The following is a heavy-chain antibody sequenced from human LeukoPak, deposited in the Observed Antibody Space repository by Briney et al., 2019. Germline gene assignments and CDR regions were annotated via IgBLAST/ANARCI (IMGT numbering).Heavy chain of an antibody. D-gene: IGHD5-12*01. CDR1: GGSISSSSYY. CDR3: ARGDDIVAFDY. J-gene: IGHJ4*02. V-gene: IGHV4-39*07. CDR2: MYYSGST. Sequence: SETLSLTCTVSGGSISSSSYYWGWIRQPPGKGLEWIGSMYYSGSTYYNPSLKSRVTISVDTSKNQFSPKLSSVTAADTAVYYCARGDDIVAFDYWGQGTLVTVSS.